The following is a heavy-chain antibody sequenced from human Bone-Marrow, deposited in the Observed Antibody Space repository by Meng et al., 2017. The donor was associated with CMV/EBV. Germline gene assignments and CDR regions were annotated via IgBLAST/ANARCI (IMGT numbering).Heavy chain of an antibody. V-gene: IGHV1-69*05. CDR2: IIPIFGTA. CDR1: GGTFSSYA. CDR3: ARARAVAGNWDY. D-gene: IGHD6-19*01. J-gene: IGHJ4*02. Sequence: SVKVSCKASGGTFSSYAISWVRQAPGQGLEWMGGIIPIFGTANYAQKFQGRVTITTDESTSTAYMELSSLRSEGTAVYYCARARAVAGNWDYWGQGTLVTVSS.